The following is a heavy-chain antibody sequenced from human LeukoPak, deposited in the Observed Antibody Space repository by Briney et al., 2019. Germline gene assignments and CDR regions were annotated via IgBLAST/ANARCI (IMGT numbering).Heavy chain of an antibody. CDR2: ISGSGGST. Sequence: GGSLRLSCAASGFTFSSYAMSWVRQAPGKGLEWVSAISGSGGSTYHADSVKGRFTISRDNSKNTLYLQMNSLRAEDTAVYYCAKDLPSSGSADTPLYFDSWGQGTLVTVSP. CDR1: GFTFSSYA. V-gene: IGHV3-23*01. J-gene: IGHJ4*02. CDR3: AKDLPSSGSADTPLYFDS. D-gene: IGHD3-10*01.